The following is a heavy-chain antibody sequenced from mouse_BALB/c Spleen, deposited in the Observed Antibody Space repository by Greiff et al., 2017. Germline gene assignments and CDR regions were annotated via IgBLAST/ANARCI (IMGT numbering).Heavy chain of an antibody. D-gene: IGHD1-2*01. CDR2: LRNKANGYTT. Sequence: DVQLVEPGGGLEQPGGSLRLSCATSRFTFTDYYMSWVRQTPGKALERLRFLRNKANGYTTEYSASVKGRFTISRDNSQSLLYLQMNTLRAEDSDTYCCARAPHYFRRSSSYWYFDVWGGGTTGTVSS. CDR1: RFTFTDYY. J-gene: IGHJ1*01. V-gene: IGHV7-3*02. CDR3: ARAPHYFRRSSSYWYFDV.